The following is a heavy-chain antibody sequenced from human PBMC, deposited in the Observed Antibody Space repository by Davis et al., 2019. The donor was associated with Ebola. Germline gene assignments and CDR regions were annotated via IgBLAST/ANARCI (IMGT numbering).Heavy chain of an antibody. CDR1: GYTFTSYD. J-gene: IGHJ5*02. V-gene: IGHV1-2*04. CDR2: INPNSGGT. D-gene: IGHD3-3*01. Sequence: ASVKVSCKASGYTFTSYDINWVRQATGQGLEWMGWINPNSGGTNYAQKFQGWVTMTRDTSISTAYMELSRLRSDDTAVYYCARDADLTIFGGNWFDPWGQGTLVTVSS. CDR3: ARDADLTIFGGNWFDP.